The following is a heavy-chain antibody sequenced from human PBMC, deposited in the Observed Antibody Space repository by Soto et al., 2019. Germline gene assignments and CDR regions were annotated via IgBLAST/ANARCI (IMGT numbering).Heavy chain of an antibody. CDR2: IIPVVGTA. D-gene: IGHD3-10*01. J-gene: IGHJ6*01. CDR1: GGAFSSYG. CDR3: ARRFGSFYGMDV. Sequence: QLQLVQSGAEVKKPGSSVKVSCKASGGAFSSYGVNWVRQAPGEGLEWMGGIIPVVGTANYAQKFQGRVTITADESTGTAYMEPSSLRSEDTAVYYCARRFGSFYGMDVWGQGSTVTVSS. V-gene: IGHV1-69*01.